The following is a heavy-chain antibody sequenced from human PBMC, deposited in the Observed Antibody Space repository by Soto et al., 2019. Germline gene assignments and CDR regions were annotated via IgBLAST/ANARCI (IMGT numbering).Heavy chain of an antibody. J-gene: IGHJ5*02. Sequence: QVQLQESGPGLVKPSQTLSLTCTVSGGSISSGGYYWSWIRQHPGKGLEWIGYIYYSGSTYYNPSLKSRVTISVDTSKNQFSLKLSSVTVADTAVYYCARGSGSGWINNWFDPWGQGTLVTVSS. CDR1: GGSISSGGYY. D-gene: IGHD6-19*01. CDR2: IYYSGST. V-gene: IGHV4-31*03. CDR3: ARGSGSGWINNWFDP.